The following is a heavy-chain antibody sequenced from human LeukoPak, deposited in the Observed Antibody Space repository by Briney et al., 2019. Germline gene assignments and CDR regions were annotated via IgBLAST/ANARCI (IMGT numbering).Heavy chain of an antibody. CDR1: GFTFSTYA. D-gene: IGHD4-23*01. CDR3: ARGLRWVDY. Sequence: GGSLRLSCAASGFTFSTYAMSWVRQAPGRGLEWVSGISDSGNNSYYADSVKGRFTISRDNSKNTLYLQMNSLSAEDTAVYYCARGLRWVDYWGQGTLVTVSS. V-gene: IGHV3-23*01. CDR2: ISDSGNNS. J-gene: IGHJ4*02.